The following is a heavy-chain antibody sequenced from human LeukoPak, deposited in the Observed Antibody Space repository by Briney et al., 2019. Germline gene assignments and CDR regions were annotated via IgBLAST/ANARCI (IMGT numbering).Heavy chain of an antibody. D-gene: IGHD5-12*01. CDR1: GFTFSNYA. V-gene: IGHV3-74*01. CDR2: INSDGSTT. CDR3: ARGPSGYHNT. J-gene: IGHJ4*02. Sequence: GGSLRLSCVVSGFTFSNYAMHWVRQAPGKGLVWVSRINSDGSTTTYADSVKGRFTISRDNAKNTLYLQMNSLRAEDTAVYYCARGPSGYHNTGGQGTLVTVSS.